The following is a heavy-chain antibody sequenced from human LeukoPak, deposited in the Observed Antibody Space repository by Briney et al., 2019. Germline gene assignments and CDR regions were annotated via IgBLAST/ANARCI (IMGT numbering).Heavy chain of an antibody. CDR2: IIPIFGTA. V-gene: IGHV1-69*13. Sequence: SVKVSCKASGGTFSSYAISWVRQAPGQGLEWMGGIIPIFGTANYAQKFQGRVTITADESTSTAYMELSSLRSEDTAVYYCARGFGSYYGSGSYFDIWGQGTMVTVSS. J-gene: IGHJ3*02. CDR3: ARGFGSYYGSGSYFDI. D-gene: IGHD3-10*01. CDR1: GGTFSSYA.